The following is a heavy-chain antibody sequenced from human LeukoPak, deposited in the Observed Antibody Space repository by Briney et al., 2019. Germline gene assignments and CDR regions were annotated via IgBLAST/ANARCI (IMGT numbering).Heavy chain of an antibody. CDR1: GFTFSGYW. CDR2: IKQDGYEK. CDR3: ARDKIVGPTTLDY. V-gene: IGHV3-7*01. Sequence: GGSLRLSCAASGFTFSGYWMSWVRQTPEKGLEWVANIKQDGYEKYYVDSVKGRFTISRDNAKNSLYLQMNSLRADDTAIYYCARDKIVGPTTLDYWGQGTLDTVSS. D-gene: IGHD1-26*01. J-gene: IGHJ4*02.